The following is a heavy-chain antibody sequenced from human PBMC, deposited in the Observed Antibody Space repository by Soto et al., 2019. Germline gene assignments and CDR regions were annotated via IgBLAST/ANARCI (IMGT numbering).Heavy chain of an antibody. CDR3: ARDSSGSYSGNWFDP. CDR1: GGSISSGDYY. D-gene: IGHD1-26*01. V-gene: IGHV4-30-4*02. CDR2: IYYSGST. J-gene: IGHJ5*02. Sequence: PSETLSLTCTVSGGSISSGDYYWSWIRQPPGKGLEWIGYIYYSGSTYYNPSLKSRVTISVDTSKNQFSLKLSSVTAADTAVYYCARDSSGSYSGNWFDPWGQGTLVTVSS.